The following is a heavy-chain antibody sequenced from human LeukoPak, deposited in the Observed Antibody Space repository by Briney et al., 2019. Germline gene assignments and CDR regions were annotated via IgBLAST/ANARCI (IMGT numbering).Heavy chain of an antibody. CDR1: GFTFSSYG. J-gene: IGHJ6*02. V-gene: IGHV3-33*01. CDR2: IWYDGSSK. CDR3: FFSSSRRHTRYYYYGMDV. Sequence: GGSLRLSCAASGFTFSSYGMHWVRQAPGKGLEWVTVIWYDGSSKYYVDSVKGRFTVSRDNSKNTLYLQMNSLRTEDTAVYYFFFSSSRRHTRYYYYGMDVWGQGTTVTVSS. D-gene: IGHD6-13*01.